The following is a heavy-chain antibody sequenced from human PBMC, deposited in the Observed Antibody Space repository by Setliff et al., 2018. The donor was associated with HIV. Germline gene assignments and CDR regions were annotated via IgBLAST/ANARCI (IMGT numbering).Heavy chain of an antibody. D-gene: IGHD3-16*01. CDR1: GITFSSYW. CDR2: IKQDGSER. V-gene: IGHV3-7*01. CDR3: ASILETATNWGALWFDP. Sequence: GGSLRLSCVASGITFSSYWMSWVRQAPGKGLEWVANIKQDGSERSYVDSVKGRFTISRDNAKNSLYLQMNSLRAEDTAVYYCASILETATNWGALWFDPWGQGTLVTVSS. J-gene: IGHJ5*02.